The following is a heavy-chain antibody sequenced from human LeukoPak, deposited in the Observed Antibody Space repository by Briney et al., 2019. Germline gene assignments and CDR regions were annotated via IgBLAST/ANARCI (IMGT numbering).Heavy chain of an antibody. V-gene: IGHV4-59*02. D-gene: IGHD3-10*01. CDR2: IYHTGST. CDR1: GGSVSDYY. Sequence: SETLSLTCTISGGSVSDYYWSWIRQSPGKGLEWIGYIYHTGSTSYSPSLKSRVTISADTSQNQFSLKLSSVTAADTAVYYCARRAGGISMVRGVYYYYYYMDVWGKGTTVTISS. J-gene: IGHJ6*03. CDR3: ARRAGGISMVRGVYYYYYYMDV.